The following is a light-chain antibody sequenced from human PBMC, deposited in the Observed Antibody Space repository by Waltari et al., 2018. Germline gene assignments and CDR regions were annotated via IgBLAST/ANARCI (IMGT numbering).Light chain of an antibody. CDR1: QSISNW. V-gene: IGKV1-5*01. CDR3: QQYNSYSPWT. Sequence: DIQMTHSTSTLSASVGYRVTITCRASQSISNWLAWYQQKPGKAPKLLIYDASSLESGVPSRFSGSGSGTEFTLTISSLQPDDFATYYCQQYNSYSPWTFGQGTKVEIK. CDR2: DAS. J-gene: IGKJ1*01.